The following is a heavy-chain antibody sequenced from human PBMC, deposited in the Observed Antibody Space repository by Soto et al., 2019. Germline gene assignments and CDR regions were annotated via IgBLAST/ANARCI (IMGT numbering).Heavy chain of an antibody. V-gene: IGHV2-5*02. CDR1: SFTNDPSAVG. CDR3: THREGDDYLWGSYKDAFDI. CDR2: IYWDDDK. D-gene: IGHD3-16*01. J-gene: IGHJ3*02. Sequence: ERPRGNDRQTLSLTCTFSSFTNDPSAVGVGWIGPPPGKSQEWLALIYWDDDKRYSPSLKSRLTITKDTSKNQVVLKMTNMEPVDTATYYCTHREGDDYLWGSYKDAFDIWGQGTQVTVSS.